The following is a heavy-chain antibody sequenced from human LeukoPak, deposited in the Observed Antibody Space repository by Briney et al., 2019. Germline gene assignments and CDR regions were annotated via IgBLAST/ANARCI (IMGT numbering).Heavy chain of an antibody. Sequence: GGSLRLSCVASGFTFSSYSMHWVRQAPGEGLEWLTGISNTGRATDYADSIKGRFTISRDNSKNTVFLQMNSLRAEDTAEYFCAHQVPPNDEFFDHSGQGTLVTVSS. CDR2: ISNTGRAT. V-gene: IGHV3-23*01. CDR3: AHQVPPNDEFFDH. J-gene: IGHJ5*02. CDR1: GFTFSSYS.